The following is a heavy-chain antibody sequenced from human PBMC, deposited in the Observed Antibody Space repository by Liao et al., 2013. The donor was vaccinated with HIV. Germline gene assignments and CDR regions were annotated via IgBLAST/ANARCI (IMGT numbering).Heavy chain of an antibody. CDR1: GGSFSGYY. CDR2: INHSGTT. CDR3: ARGXVQLLYPYFDN. Sequence: QVQLQQWGAGLLKPSETLSLTCAVYGGSFSGYYWSWIRQPPGKGLEWIGEINHSGTTNYNPSLKSRVVISVDTSKNQFSLKLNTVTAADTAVYFCARGXVQLLYPYFDNWGPESWSPSL. V-gene: IGHV4-34*01. J-gene: IGHJ4*01. D-gene: IGHD4-11*01.